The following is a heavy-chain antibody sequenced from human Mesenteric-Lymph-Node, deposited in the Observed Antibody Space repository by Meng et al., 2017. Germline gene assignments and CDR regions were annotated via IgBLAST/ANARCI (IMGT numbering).Heavy chain of an antibody. V-gene: IGHV4-38-2*02. D-gene: IGHD6-19*01. CDR1: DYSISSGHY. CDR2: IHYNGGT. Sequence: SETLSLTCTVSDYSISSGHYWGWIRQPPGKGLEWIGSIHYNGGTYYNPSLKSRVTVSVDTSKNQFFLSLKSVTAADTAVYYCARVGYSSGWHFDLWGRGTLVTVSS. CDR3: ARVGYSSGWHFDL. J-gene: IGHJ2*01.